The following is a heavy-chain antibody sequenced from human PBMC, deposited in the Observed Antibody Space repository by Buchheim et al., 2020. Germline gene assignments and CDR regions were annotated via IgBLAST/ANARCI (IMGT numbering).Heavy chain of an antibody. D-gene: IGHD5-12*01. J-gene: IGHJ4*02. V-gene: IGHV3-23*01. Sequence: EVQLLESGGGLVRPGGSLRLSCAASGFTFSDYSMNWVRQAPGKGLEWVSLIRGSRTSTYYADSVKGRFTISRDNSKNTLYLQMNSLRAEDTAVYYCAKESVATTFDYWGQGTL. CDR2: IRGSRTST. CDR1: GFTFSDYS. CDR3: AKESVATTFDY.